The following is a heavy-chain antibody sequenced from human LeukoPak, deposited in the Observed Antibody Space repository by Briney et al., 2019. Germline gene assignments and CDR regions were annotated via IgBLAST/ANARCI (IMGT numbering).Heavy chain of an antibody. CDR1: GGSISSSSYY. CDR3: ARITDFWSGYYDY. D-gene: IGHD3-3*01. Sequence: PSEPLSLTCTVSGGSISSSSYYWGWIRQPPGKGLEWIGSIYYSGSTYYNPSLKSRVTISVDTSKNQFSLKLSSVTAADTAVYYCARITDFWSGYYDYWGQGTLVTVSS. V-gene: IGHV4-39*07. J-gene: IGHJ4*02. CDR2: IYYSGST.